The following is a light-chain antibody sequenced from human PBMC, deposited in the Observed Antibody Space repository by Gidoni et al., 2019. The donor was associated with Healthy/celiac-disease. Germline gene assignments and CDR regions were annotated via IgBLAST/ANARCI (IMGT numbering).Light chain of an antibody. CDR3: QQYKSYSPIT. CDR2: KAS. J-gene: IGKJ5*01. CDR1: QSISSW. Sequence: VGDRVTITCRASQSISSWLAWYQQKPGKAPKLLIYKASSLESGVPSRFSGSGSGTEFTLTISSLQPDDFATYYCQQYKSYSPITFGQGTRLEIK. V-gene: IGKV1-5*03.